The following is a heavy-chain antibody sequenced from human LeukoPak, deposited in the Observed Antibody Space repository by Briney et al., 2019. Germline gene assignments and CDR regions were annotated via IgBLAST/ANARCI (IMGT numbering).Heavy chain of an antibody. CDR3: ARAHTMIVVGHFDY. CDR2: IIPILGIA. J-gene: IGHJ4*02. V-gene: IGHV1-69*04. D-gene: IGHD3-22*01. CDR1: GYTFTSYG. Sequence: SVKVSCKASGYTFTSYGISWVRQAPGQGLEWMGRIIPILGIANYAQKFQGRVTITADKSTSTAYMELSSLRSEDTAVYYCARAHTMIVVGHFDYWGQGTLVTVSS.